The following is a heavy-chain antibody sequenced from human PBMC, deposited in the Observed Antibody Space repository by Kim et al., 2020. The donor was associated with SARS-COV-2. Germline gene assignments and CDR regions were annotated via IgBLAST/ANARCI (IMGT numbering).Heavy chain of an antibody. J-gene: IGHJ4*02. V-gene: IGHV3-7*03. CDR1: GFTFSIYG. CDR3: VREGGGSDY. D-gene: IGHD3-16*01. CDR2: IRQDVSEK. Sequence: GGSLRLSCAASGFTFSIYGMSWVRQAPGKGLEWVADIRQDVSEKYYVDSVKGRFTISRDNAKNSLYLQMNSLRAEDTAVYYCVREGGGSDYWGQGTLVTISS.